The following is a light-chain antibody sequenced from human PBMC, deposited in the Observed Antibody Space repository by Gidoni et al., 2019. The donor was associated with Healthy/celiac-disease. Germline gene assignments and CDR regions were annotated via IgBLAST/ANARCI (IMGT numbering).Light chain of an antibody. V-gene: IGKV3-20*01. Sequence: EIVLTQSPGTLSLSPGERATLSCRASQSVSSSYLAWYQQKPGQAPRLLIYGASSRATGIPDRCSGSGSGTDFTLLISRLEPEDFAVYYCQQYGSSPKTFXQXTKVEIK. J-gene: IGKJ1*01. CDR1: QSVSSSY. CDR3: QQYGSSPKT. CDR2: GAS.